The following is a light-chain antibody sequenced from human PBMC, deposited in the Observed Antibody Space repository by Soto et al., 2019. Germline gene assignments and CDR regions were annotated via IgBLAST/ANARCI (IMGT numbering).Light chain of an antibody. CDR3: TSFTTADTHV. V-gene: IGLV2-14*03. CDR2: DVS. J-gene: IGLJ1*01. Sequence: QSALAQPASVSGSPGQSITVSCIGTSSDIASYDYVSWYQQHPGKVPKLMIYDVSNRPSGVSNRFSGSKSGHTAARAISGLKAEEEAVYYCTSFTTADTHVFGRGTKATV. CDR1: SSDIASYDY.